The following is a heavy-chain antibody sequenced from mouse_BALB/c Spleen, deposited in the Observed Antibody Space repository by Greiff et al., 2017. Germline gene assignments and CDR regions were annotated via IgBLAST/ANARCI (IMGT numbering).Heavy chain of an antibody. J-gene: IGHJ2*01. CDR2: ISSGSSTI. CDR3: ARTAVTYYFDY. CDR1: GFTFSSFG. Sequence: EVKVVESGGGLVQPGGSRKLSCAASGFTFSSFGMHWVRQAPEKGLEWVAYISSGSSTIYYADTVKGRFTISRDNAKNTLYLQMSSLKSEDTAMYYCARTAVTYYFDYWGQGTTLTVSS. V-gene: IGHV5-17*02. D-gene: IGHD2-1*01.